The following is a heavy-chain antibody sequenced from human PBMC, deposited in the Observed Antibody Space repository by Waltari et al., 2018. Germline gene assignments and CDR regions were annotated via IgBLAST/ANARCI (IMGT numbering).Heavy chain of an antibody. CDR3: ARGQVYSSSSWFDP. J-gene: IGHJ5*02. V-gene: IGHV1-8*03. Sequence: QVQLVQSGAEVKKPGASVKVSCKASGYTFTSYDINWVRQATGQGLEGMGRMNPNSGNTGNAQKFQGRVTITRNTSISTAYMERSSLRSEDTAVYYCARGQVYSSSSWFDPWGQGTLVTVSS. D-gene: IGHD6-6*01. CDR1: GYTFTSYD. CDR2: MNPNSGNT.